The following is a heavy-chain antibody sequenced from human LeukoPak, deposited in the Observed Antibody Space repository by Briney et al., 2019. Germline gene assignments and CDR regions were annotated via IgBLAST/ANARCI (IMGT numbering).Heavy chain of an antibody. CDR2: IYYSGST. Sequence: PSETLSLTCTVSGGSISSSIYYWGWICQPPGKGLEWIGTIYYSGSTYYNPSLKTRVTISVDTSKNQFSLKLSSVTAADTAVYYCARRGDSSGYANADDAFDIWGQGTMVTVSS. CDR1: GGSISSSIYY. D-gene: IGHD3-22*01. CDR3: ARRGDSSGYANADDAFDI. J-gene: IGHJ3*02. V-gene: IGHV4-39*01.